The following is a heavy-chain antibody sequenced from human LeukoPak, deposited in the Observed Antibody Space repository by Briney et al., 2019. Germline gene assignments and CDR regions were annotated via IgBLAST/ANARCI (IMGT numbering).Heavy chain of an antibody. V-gene: IGHV1-8*01. D-gene: IGHD3-22*01. CDR2: MNPNSGNT. J-gene: IGHJ4*02. CDR3: ARAWYYYDSSGYYYFDY. CDR1: GYTFTSYD. Sequence: GASVKVSCKASGYTFTSYDINWVRQATGQGLEWMGWMNPNSGNTGYAQKFQGRVTMTTDTSTSTAYMELRSLRSDDTAVYYCARAWYYYDSSGYYYFDYWGQGTLVTVSS.